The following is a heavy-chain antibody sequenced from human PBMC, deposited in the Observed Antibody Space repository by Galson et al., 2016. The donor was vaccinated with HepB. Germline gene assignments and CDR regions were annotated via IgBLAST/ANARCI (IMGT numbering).Heavy chain of an antibody. D-gene: IGHD1-20*01. V-gene: IGHV5-10-1*01. J-gene: IGHJ4*02. Sequence: QSGAEVKKPGQSLTISCKTSGYWFTTYWITWVRQMPGKGLEWMGRIDPRDSHTDYSPSFRGHVSLSTDKSISTAYLHWSSLKASDTDTYYFGRHLTGDWGDVWGQGTRVVVSS. CDR3: GRHLTGDWGDV. CDR1: GYWFTTYW. CDR2: IDPRDSHT.